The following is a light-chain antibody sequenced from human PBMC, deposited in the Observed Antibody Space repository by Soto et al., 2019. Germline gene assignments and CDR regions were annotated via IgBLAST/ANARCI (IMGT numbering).Light chain of an antibody. CDR1: KNIDTC. CDR2: AAS. J-gene: IGKJ2*01. CDR3: HQSHTALYT. V-gene: IGKV1-39*01. Sequence: DSLMTQSPSSLSESFGDRVTLTWRETKNIDTCLNWYQQKPGTAPKLLMYAASSLHSGVPSRFSGSGSDTEFTLSIISLQPEDFSTYYCHQSHTALYTFRHGNKLEI.